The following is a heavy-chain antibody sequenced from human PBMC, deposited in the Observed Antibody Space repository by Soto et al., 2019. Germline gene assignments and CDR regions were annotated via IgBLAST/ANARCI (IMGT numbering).Heavy chain of an antibody. J-gene: IGHJ4*02. CDR1: GGYIISSGYR. CDR2: IYYSGST. V-gene: IGHV4-39*01. CDR3: ARQGGTNSGYDWGLRYYFDY. Sequence: SETLSLPCTVSGGYIISSGYRWSWIRQPPGKGLEWIGSIYYSGSTYYNPSLKSRVTISVDTSKNQFSLKLSSVTAADTAVYYCARQGGTNSGYDWGLRYYFDYWGQGTLVTVSS. D-gene: IGHD5-12*01.